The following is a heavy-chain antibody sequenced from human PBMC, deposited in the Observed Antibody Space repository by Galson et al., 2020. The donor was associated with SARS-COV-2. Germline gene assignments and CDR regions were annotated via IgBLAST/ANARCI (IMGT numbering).Heavy chain of an antibody. CDR2: ISYDGSNK. CDR1: GFTFSSYA. CDR3: SAFNV. J-gene: IGHJ3*01. V-gene: IGHV3-30*04. Sequence: GESLKISCAASGFTFSSYAMHWVRQAPGKGLEWVAVISYDGSNKYYADSVKGRFTISRDNSKNTLYLQMNSLRAEDTAVYYFSAFNVWGQGTMVTVSS.